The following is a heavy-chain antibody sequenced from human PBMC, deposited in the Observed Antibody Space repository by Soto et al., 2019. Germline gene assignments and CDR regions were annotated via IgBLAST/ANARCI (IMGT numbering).Heavy chain of an antibody. CDR2: IIPIFGTA. D-gene: IGHD6-19*01. J-gene: IGHJ4*02. CDR3: ASLRQWLIGFDY. Sequence: GASVKVSCKASGGTFSSYAISWVRQAPGQGLEWMGGIIPIFGTANYAQKFQGRVTITADKSTSTAYMELSSLRSEDTAVYYCASLRQWLIGFDYWGQGTLVTVSS. V-gene: IGHV1-69*06. CDR1: GGTFSSYA.